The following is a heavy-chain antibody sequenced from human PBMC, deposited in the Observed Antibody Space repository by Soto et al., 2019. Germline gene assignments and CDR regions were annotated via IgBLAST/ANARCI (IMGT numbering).Heavy chain of an antibody. CDR2: IGHDGNNA. J-gene: IGHJ4*02. CDR1: GFNFNVYG. CDR3: ASDFGIGKYFDY. D-gene: IGHD2-21*01. V-gene: IGHV3-33*01. Sequence: QVQLEESGGGVVQPGTSQRLSCAASGFNFNVYGMHWVRQAPGKGLAWVAVIGHDGNNAHYTDSVRGRFTISRDNSKNTLYLHLNSVRVEDMAVYFCASDFGIGKYFDYWGQRALVTVSS.